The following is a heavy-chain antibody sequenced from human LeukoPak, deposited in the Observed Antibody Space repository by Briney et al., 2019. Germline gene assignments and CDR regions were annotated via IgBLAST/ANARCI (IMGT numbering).Heavy chain of an antibody. Sequence: PGPSLRLSWAASGFTFSSYSMNWGRQPPGNGLEWVSSISSSSSNTYYADSVKGRFTISRDNTKNSLYVQMKSLRAEDMAVYYGARIEDGLGYWGQGNLVTVSS. CDR2: ISSSSSNT. D-gene: IGHD5-24*01. CDR1: GFTFSSYS. J-gene: IGHJ4*02. CDR3: ARIEDGLGY. V-gene: IGHV3-21*01.